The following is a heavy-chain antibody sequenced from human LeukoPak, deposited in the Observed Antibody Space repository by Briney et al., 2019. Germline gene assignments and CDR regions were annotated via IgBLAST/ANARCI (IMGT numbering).Heavy chain of an antibody. CDR1: GFTFSSYA. Sequence: GGSLRLSCAASGFTFSSYAMSWVRQAPGKGLEWVSAISGSGGSTYYADSVKGRFTISRDNSKNTLYVQMNSLTAEDTAFYYCARAGGGGYDPFDYWGQGTLVTVSP. V-gene: IGHV3-23*01. D-gene: IGHD5-12*01. J-gene: IGHJ4*02. CDR2: ISGSGGST. CDR3: ARAGGGGYDPFDY.